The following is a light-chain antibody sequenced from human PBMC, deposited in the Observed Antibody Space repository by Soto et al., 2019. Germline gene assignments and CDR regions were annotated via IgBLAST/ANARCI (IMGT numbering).Light chain of an antibody. V-gene: IGLV2-14*03. CDR3: SSYTTSSTLV. J-gene: IGLJ3*02. CDR2: DVT. CDR1: SSDIGAYPL. Sequence: QSVLTQPASVSGSPGQSITLSCSGSSSDIGAYPLVAWYQQHSPKAPKLLIFDVTYRPSGVSSRFSGSKSGNVAYLTISGLQAEDEADYFCSSYTTSSTLVFGGGTKVTVL.